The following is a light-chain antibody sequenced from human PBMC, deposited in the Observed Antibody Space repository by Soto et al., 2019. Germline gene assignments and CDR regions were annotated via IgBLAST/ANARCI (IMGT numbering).Light chain of an antibody. CDR1: SSNVGVYNY. J-gene: IGLJ2*01. CDR2: EVS. V-gene: IGLV2-14*01. CDR3: SSYTSSSTLV. Sequence: QSALTQPASVSGSPGRSIPISCTGSSSNVGVYNYVSWYQQHLGKAPKLMIYEVSNRPSGISNRFSGSKSGNTASLTLSGLQAEDEADYYCSSYTSSSTLVFGGGTKVTVL.